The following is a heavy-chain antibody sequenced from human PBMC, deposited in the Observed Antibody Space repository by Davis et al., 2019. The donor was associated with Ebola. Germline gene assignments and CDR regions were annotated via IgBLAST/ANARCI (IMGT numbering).Heavy chain of an antibody. CDR2: IYYSGST. CDR3: ARHRSRGQAVADY. CDR1: GGSFSGYY. Sequence: SETLSLTCAVYGGSFSGYYWSWIRQPPGKGLEWIGYIYYSGSTNYNPSLKSRVTISVDTSKNQFSLKLSSVTAADTAVYYCARHRSRGQAVADYWGQGTLVTVSS. D-gene: IGHD6-19*01. V-gene: IGHV4-59*08. J-gene: IGHJ4*02.